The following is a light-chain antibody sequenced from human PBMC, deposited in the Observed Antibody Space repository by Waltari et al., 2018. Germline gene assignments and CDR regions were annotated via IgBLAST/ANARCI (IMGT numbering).Light chain of an antibody. V-gene: IGKV3-20*01. CDR3: QKYVSLPAT. Sequence: IVSTQPPGTLPSSPRERATLSCRARQSVGKSLAWYQQKPGQAPRLLIYDAASRATGSPDRFSGSGFGTDFSLTISRLEPEDFAVYYCQKYVSLPATFGQGTKVEIK. CDR1: QSVGKS. CDR2: DAA. J-gene: IGKJ1*01.